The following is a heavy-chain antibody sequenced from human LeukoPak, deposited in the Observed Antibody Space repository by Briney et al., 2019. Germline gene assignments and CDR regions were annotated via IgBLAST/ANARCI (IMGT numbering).Heavy chain of an antibody. J-gene: IGHJ4*02. CDR2: IYYSGST. V-gene: IGHV4-61*01. Sequence: SETLSLTCTVSGGSVSSGSYYWSWIRQPPGKGLEWIGYIYYSGSTNYKSSLKSRVTISIDTSKNQFSLKLSSVTAADTAVYYCARDRPGIAVAGGVDWGQGTLVTVSS. CDR1: GGSVSSGSYY. D-gene: IGHD6-13*01. CDR3: ARDRPGIAVAGGVD.